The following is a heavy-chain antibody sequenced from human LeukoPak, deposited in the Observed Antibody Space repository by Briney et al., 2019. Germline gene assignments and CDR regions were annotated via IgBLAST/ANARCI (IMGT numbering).Heavy chain of an antibody. D-gene: IGHD2-2*02. J-gene: IGHJ5*02. CDR3: AREGVYCSSTSCYTPKGNWFDP. CDR1: GGTFSSYA. Sequence: ASVKVSCKASGGTFSSYAISWVRQAPGQGLEWMGWINPNSGGTNYAQKFQGRVTMTRDTSISTAYMELSRLRSDDTAVYYCAREGVYCSSTSCYTPKGNWFDPWGQGTLVTVSS. V-gene: IGHV1-2*02. CDR2: INPNSGGT.